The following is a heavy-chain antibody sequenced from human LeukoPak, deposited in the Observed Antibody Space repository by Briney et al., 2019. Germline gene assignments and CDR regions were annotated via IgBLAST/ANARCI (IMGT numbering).Heavy chain of an antibody. CDR3: ARGTSSWYRGLDY. CDR1: GGSVSSSSYY. V-gene: IGHV4-39*07. Sequence: SETLSLTCTVSGGSVSSSSYYWDWIRQPPGKGLEWIGSIYYSGTTYYNPSLKSRVTISEDTSKNQFSLKLSSVTAADTAVYYCARGTSSWYRGLDYWGQGTLVTVSS. CDR2: IYYSGTT. J-gene: IGHJ4*02. D-gene: IGHD6-13*01.